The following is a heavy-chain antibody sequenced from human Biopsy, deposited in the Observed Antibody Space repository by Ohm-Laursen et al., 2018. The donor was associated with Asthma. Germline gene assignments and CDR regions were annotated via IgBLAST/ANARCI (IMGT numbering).Heavy chain of an antibody. CDR2: ISYDGSNK. J-gene: IGHJ6*02. CDR3: ARARRSLLLPDYYYYGMDV. Sequence: RSLRLSCSASGFTFSSYGMHWVRQAPGKGLEWVAVISYDGSNKYYADSVKGRFTISRDNSKNTLYLQMNSLRAEDTAVYYCARARRSLLLPDYYYYGMDVWGQGTTVTVSS. D-gene: IGHD3-22*01. V-gene: IGHV3-30*03. CDR1: GFTFSSYG.